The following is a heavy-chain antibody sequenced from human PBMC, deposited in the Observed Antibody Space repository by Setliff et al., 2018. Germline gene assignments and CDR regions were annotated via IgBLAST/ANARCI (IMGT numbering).Heavy chain of an antibody. D-gene: IGHD3-22*01. CDR3: ARDLGYYDIGS. Sequence: SETLSLTCAVSGGSISSHYWSWIRQPPGKGLEWIGSIYYSGSTNYNPSLKSRVTISVDTSKNQFSLKLSSVTAADTAVYYCARDLGYYDIGSWGQGTLVTVSS. V-gene: IGHV4-59*11. CDR2: IYYSGST. CDR1: GGSISSHY. J-gene: IGHJ1*01.